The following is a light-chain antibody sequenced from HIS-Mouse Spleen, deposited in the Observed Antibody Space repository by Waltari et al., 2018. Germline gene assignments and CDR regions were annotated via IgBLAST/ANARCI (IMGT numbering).Light chain of an antibody. CDR3: QSADSSGTYYV. CDR1: ALPKPY. V-gene: IGLV3-25*03. J-gene: IGLJ1*01. CDR2: KDS. Sequence: YDLTQPPSCSVSPGQTARITCSGDALPKPYAYWYQQKPGQAPVLVIYKDSERPSGIPERFSGSSSGTTVTLTISGVQAEDEADYYCQSADSSGTYYVFGTGTKVTVL.